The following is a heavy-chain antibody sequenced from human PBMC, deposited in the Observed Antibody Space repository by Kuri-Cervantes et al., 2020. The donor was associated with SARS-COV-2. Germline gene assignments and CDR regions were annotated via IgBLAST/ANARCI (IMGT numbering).Heavy chain of an antibody. CDR2: INHSGST. V-gene: IGHV4-34*09. D-gene: IGHD1-1*01. Sequence: SETLSLTCAVYGGSFSGYYWSWIRQPPGKGLEWIGEINHSGSTYYNPSLKSRVTISLDTSKNQFSLKLSSVTAADTAVYYCARGGRTGTLDYWGQGTLVTVSS. J-gene: IGHJ4*02. CDR3: ARGGRTGTLDY. CDR1: GGSFSGYY.